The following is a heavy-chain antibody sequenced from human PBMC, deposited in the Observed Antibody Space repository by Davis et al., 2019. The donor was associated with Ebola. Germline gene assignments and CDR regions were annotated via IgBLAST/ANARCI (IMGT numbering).Heavy chain of an antibody. CDR1: GFTFDVYT. D-gene: IGHD6-13*01. Sequence: GGSLRLSCAASGFTFDVYTMHWVRQAPGKGPEWVSAISGTSGNTYYADSVKGRFTISRDNSKNKLYLQMHSLRAEDTATYFCAKGLYSLMDVWGKGTTVTVSS. J-gene: IGHJ6*04. CDR2: ISGTSGNT. CDR3: AKGLYSLMDV. V-gene: IGHV3-23*01.